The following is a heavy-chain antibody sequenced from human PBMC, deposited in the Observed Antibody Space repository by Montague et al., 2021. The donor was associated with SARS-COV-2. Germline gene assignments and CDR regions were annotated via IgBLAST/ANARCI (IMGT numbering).Heavy chain of an antibody. Sequence: SETLSLTCAVYGGSFSGYYWSWIRQPPGKGLEWIGEINHSGSTNYNPSLKSRVTISVDTSKNQFSLKLSSVTAADTAVYYCARGSVDIVVVVAATPPDFDYWGQGTLVTVSS. CDR2: INHSGST. V-gene: IGHV4-34*01. D-gene: IGHD2-15*01. CDR3: ARGSVDIVVVVAATPPDFDY. CDR1: GGSFSGYY. J-gene: IGHJ4*02.